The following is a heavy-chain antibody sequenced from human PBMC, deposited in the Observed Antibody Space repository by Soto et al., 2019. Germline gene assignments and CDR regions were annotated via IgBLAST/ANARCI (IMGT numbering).Heavy chain of an antibody. CDR1: GFTFSSYS. CDR3: ARDSYDSSGYCDY. CDR2: ISSSSSYI. V-gene: IGHV3-21*01. Sequence: GGSLRLSCAASGFTFSSYSMNWVRQAPGKGLEWVSSISSSSSYIYYADSVKGRFTISRDNAKNSLYLQMNSLRAKDTAVYYCARDSYDSSGYCDYWGQGTLVTVSS. J-gene: IGHJ4*02. D-gene: IGHD3-22*01.